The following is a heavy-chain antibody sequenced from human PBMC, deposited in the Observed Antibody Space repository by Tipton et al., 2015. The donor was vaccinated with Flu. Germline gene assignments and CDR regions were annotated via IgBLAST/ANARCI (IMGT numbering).Heavy chain of an antibody. CDR3: ARVPSSCPSVN. D-gene: IGHD3-10*01. J-gene: IGHJ4*01. CDR2: ISSSGSTI. Sequence: GSLRLSCAASGFTLSEYYMSWIRQAPGKGLEWVSYISSSGSTIYYADSVKGRFTVSRDNAKNPLFLQMNSLRAEDTAVYYCARVPSSCPSVNCGQGTLVTVSS. V-gene: IGHV3-11*01. CDR1: GFTLSEYY.